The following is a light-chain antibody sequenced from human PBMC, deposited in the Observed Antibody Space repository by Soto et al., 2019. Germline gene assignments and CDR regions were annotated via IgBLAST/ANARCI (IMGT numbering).Light chain of an antibody. CDR1: QDINIY. CDR3: PQRSNWIT. V-gene: IGKV3-11*01. CDR2: EAS. J-gene: IGKJ5*01. Sequence: EIVLTQSPATLSLSPGDRATLSCRASQDINIYLAWYQHKPGQAPRLLIYEASKRATGIPARFSGSGSRTDFTLTITSLEPEDFAVYYCPQRSNWITFGQGTRLEIK.